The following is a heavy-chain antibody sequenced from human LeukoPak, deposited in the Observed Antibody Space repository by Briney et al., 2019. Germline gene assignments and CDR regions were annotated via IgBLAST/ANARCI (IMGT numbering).Heavy chain of an antibody. Sequence: PSETLSLTCTVSGGSISSSSYYWGWIRQPPGKGLEWIGSIYYSGSTYYNPSLKSRVTISVDTSKNQFSLKLSSVTAADTAVYYCARVYYDFWKNYFDYWGQGTLVTVSS. CDR2: IYYSGST. D-gene: IGHD3-3*01. J-gene: IGHJ4*02. V-gene: IGHV4-39*01. CDR1: GGSISSSSYY. CDR3: ARVYYDFWKNYFDY.